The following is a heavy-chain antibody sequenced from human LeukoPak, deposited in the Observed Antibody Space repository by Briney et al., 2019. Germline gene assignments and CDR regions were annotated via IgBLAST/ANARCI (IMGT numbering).Heavy chain of an antibody. CDR1: GFTFSSYA. Sequence: GRSLRLSCAASGFTFSSYAMHWVRQAPGKGLEWVAVISYDGSNKYYADSVKGRFTISRDNSKNTLYLQMNSLRAEDTAVCYCCGEQSNSWRYFDHWGQGTLVTVSS. J-gene: IGHJ4*02. CDR3: CGEQSNSWRYFDH. CDR2: ISYDGSNK. V-gene: IGHV3-30*04. D-gene: IGHD6-13*01.